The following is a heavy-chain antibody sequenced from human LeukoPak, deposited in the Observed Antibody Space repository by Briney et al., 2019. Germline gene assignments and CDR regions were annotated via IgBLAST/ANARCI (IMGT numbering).Heavy chain of an antibody. CDR1: GYTFTGYY. D-gene: IGHD3-3*01. CDR2: INPNSGGT. V-gene: IGHV1-2*02. CDR3: ARAPRITIFGVARYRLDY. J-gene: IGHJ4*02. Sequence: ASVKVSCKASGYTFTGYYMHWVRQAPGQGLEWMGWINPNSGGTNYAQKFQGRVTMTRDTSISTAYMELSRLRSDDTAVYYCARAPRITIFGVARYRLDYWGQGTLVTVSS.